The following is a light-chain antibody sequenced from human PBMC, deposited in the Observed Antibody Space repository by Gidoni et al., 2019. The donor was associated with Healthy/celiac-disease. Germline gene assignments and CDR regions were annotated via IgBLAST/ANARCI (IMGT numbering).Light chain of an antibody. CDR3: QHYFSHPFT. J-gene: IGKJ3*01. Sequence: DMQMTQSPSSLSATVGDRVTITSRASQNIRNFVSCFQQEPGKAPKSLIYDASSLQRGVPSKVSSTGSGTDFTLTSLGLQPEAFATYYCQHYFSHPFTIGPGTKVELK. V-gene: IGKV1-16*02. CDR1: QNIRNF. CDR2: DAS.